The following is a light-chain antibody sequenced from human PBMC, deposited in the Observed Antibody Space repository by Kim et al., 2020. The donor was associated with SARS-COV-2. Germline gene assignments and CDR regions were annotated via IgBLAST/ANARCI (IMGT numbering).Light chain of an antibody. CDR3: QQYNSYSLT. Sequence: ASVGDRVTITCRASQSISSWLAWYQQKPGKAPKLLIYKASSLESGVPSRFSGSGSGTEFTLTISSLQHDDFATYYCQQYNSYSLTFGQGTKVDIK. CDR2: KAS. CDR1: QSISSW. J-gene: IGKJ1*01. V-gene: IGKV1-5*03.